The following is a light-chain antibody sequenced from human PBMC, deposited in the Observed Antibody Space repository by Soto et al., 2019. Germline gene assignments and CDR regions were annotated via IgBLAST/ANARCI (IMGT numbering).Light chain of an antibody. CDR2: GAS. J-gene: IGKJ1*01. V-gene: IGKV3-20*01. CDR3: QQYAASPRT. Sequence: EIVLTQSPGTLSLSPRERATLSCRASQSVANAYLAGYQHKVGQSPRLLIYGASNRAPSIPDRFSGSGSGTDFTLTISRLEPEEFAVYYCQQYAASPRTFGQGTQVEGK. CDR1: QSVANAY.